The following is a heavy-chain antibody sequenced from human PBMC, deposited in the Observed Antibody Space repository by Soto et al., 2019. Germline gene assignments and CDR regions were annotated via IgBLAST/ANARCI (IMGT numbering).Heavy chain of an antibody. CDR2: ISYYGSNK. Sequence: WGSLRLSCAASGFTFSSYGMHWVRQDPGKGLEWVAVISYYGSNKYYADSVKGRFTISRDNSKNTLYLQMNSLRAEDTAVYYCAIGMLCRSAMGGGCTEVWGQGTTVNVSS. D-gene: IGHD2-2*01. V-gene: IGHV3-30*03. CDR1: GFTFSSYG. CDR3: AIGMLCRSAMGGGCTEV. J-gene: IGHJ6*02.